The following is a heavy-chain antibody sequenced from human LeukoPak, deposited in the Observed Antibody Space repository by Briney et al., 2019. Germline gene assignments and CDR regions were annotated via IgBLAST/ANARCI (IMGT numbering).Heavy chain of an antibody. V-gene: IGHV3-48*04. CDR3: ARRERAAAGTFFDY. CDR2: ISSSGSTI. J-gene: IGHJ4*02. D-gene: IGHD6-13*01. Sequence: GGSLRLSCAASGFTFNSYNMNWVRQAPGKGLEWVSHISSSGSTIFYADSVKGRFTISRDNAKNSLYLQMNSLRAEDTAVYYCARRERAAAGTFFDYWGQGTLVTVSS. CDR1: GFTFNSYN.